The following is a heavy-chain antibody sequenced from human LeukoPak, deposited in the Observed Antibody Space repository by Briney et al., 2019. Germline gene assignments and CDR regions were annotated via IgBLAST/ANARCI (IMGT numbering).Heavy chain of an antibody. CDR3: ARDLGYCSSTSCYGWFDP. J-gene: IGHJ5*02. CDR2: IYYSGST. V-gene: IGHV4-59*01. CDR1: GGSISSYY. D-gene: IGHD2-2*03. Sequence: SETLSLTCTVSGGSISSYYWSWIRQPPGKGLEWIGYIYYSGSTNYNPSLKGRVTISVDTSKNQFSLKLSSVTAADTAVYYCARDLGYCSSTSCYGWFDPWGQGTLVTVSS.